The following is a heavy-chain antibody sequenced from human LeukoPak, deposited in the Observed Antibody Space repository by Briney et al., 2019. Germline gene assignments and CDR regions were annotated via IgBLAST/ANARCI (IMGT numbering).Heavy chain of an antibody. CDR2: IFHSGST. CDR3: ACHSGWSGPSE. D-gene: IGHD6-19*01. CDR1: GGSISSSW. V-gene: IGHV4-4*02. Sequence: SETLSLTCAVSGGSISSSWWSWVRRPPGKGLEWIGEIFHSGSTNYNPSLKSRVTISVNKSRKFFSLELRSVTAADTAVYYCACHSGWSGPSEWGQGTLVTVSS. J-gene: IGHJ4*02.